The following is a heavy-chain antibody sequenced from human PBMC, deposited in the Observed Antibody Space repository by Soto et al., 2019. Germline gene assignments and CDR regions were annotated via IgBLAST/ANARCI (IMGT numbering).Heavy chain of an antibody. CDR2: INSDGSST. Sequence: GGSLRLSCAASGFTFSSYWMHWVRQAPGKGLVRVSRINSDGSSTSYADSVKGRFTISRDNAKNTLYLQMNSLRAEDTAVYYCARAIPGPFWSSYPSYYYGMDVWGQGTTVTVSS. D-gene: IGHD3-3*01. CDR3: ARAIPGPFWSSYPSYYYGMDV. J-gene: IGHJ6*02. V-gene: IGHV3-74*01. CDR1: GFTFSSYW.